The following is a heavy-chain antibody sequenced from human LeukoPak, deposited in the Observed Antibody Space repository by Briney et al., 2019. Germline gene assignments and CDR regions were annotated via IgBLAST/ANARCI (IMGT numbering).Heavy chain of an antibody. CDR2: IYYSGST. CDR1: GGSISSSSYY. D-gene: IGHD3-22*01. Sequence: PSETLSLTCAVSGGSISSSSYYWGWIRQPPGKGLEWIGSIYYSGSTYYNPSLKSRVTISVDTSKSQFSLKLGSVTAADTAVYYCARSATFMIVVVPDAFDIWGQGTMVTVSS. CDR3: ARSATFMIVVVPDAFDI. V-gene: IGHV4-39*01. J-gene: IGHJ3*02.